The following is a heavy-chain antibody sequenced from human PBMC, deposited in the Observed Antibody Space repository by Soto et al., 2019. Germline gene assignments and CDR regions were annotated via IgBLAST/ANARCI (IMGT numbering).Heavy chain of an antibody. Sequence: EVQLVESGEGLVQPGGSLRLSCAASGFTFSSYAMHWVRQAPGKGLEYVSAISSNGGSTYYADSVKGKFTISRDNSKNPLYLQMGSLRAEDMAVYYCARGVDRDYGDPFFDYWGQGTLVTVSS. CDR2: ISSNGGST. V-gene: IGHV3-64*02. CDR3: ARGVDRDYGDPFFDY. D-gene: IGHD4-17*01. CDR1: GFTFSSYA. J-gene: IGHJ4*02.